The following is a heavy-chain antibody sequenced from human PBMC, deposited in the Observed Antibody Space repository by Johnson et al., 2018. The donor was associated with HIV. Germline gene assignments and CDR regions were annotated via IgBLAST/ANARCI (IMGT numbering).Heavy chain of an antibody. J-gene: IGHJ3*02. Sequence: QVQLVESGGGVVQPGGSLRLSCEASGFTFSYYGMHWVRQAPGKGLEWVAFIRYDGENQYYADCMKGRFTISRGNAKKYLYLQMNSLRAEDTAFYYCVRSGGYCTGDLCYRVFDIWGQGTMVTVSS. CDR3: VRSGGYCTGDLCYRVFDI. D-gene: IGHD2-8*02. CDR1: GFTFSYYG. V-gene: IGHV3-30*02. CDR2: IRYDGENQ.